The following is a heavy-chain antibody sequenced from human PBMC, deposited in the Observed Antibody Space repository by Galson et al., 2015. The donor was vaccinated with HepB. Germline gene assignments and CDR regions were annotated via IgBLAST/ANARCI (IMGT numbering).Heavy chain of an antibody. J-gene: IGHJ4*02. CDR2: IRQDGSEK. CDR3: ARDEPSGSYRFDS. V-gene: IGHV3-7*01. CDR1: GFTFSSYW. Sequence: LRLSCAASGFTFSSYWMSWVRQAPGKGLEWVANIRQDGSEKYYVDSVKGRFTISRDNAKNSLYLQMNSLRAEDTAVYYCARDEPSGSYRFDSWGQGALVTVSS. D-gene: IGHD1-26*01.